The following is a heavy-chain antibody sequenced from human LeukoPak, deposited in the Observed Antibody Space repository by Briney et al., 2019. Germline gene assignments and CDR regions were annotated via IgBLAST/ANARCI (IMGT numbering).Heavy chain of an antibody. CDR2: ISYDGSNK. J-gene: IGHJ3*02. Sequence: QAGGSLRLSCAASGFTFSSYAMHWVRQAPGKGLEWVAVISYDGSNKYYADSVKGRFTISRDNSKNTLYLQMNSLRAEDTAVYYCAKASSGWWGDDAFDIWGQGTMVTVSS. CDR3: AKASSGWWGDDAFDI. CDR1: GFTFSSYA. V-gene: IGHV3-30-3*01. D-gene: IGHD6-19*01.